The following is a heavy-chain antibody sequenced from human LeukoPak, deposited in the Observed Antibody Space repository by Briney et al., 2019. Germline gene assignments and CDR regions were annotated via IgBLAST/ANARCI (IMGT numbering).Heavy chain of an antibody. CDR3: ARSYYYDSSGYYDFDY. Sequence: GGSLRLSCAAPGFTFSSYSMNWVRQAPGKGLEWVSYISSSSSTIYYADSVKGRFTISRDNAKNSLYLQMNSLRAEDTAVYYRARSYYYDSSGYYDFDYWGQGTLVTVSS. CDR2: ISSSSSTI. CDR1: GFTFSSYS. V-gene: IGHV3-48*01. D-gene: IGHD3-22*01. J-gene: IGHJ4*02.